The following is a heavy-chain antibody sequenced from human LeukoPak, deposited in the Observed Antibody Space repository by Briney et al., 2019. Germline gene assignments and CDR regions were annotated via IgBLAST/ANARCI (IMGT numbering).Heavy chain of an antibody. D-gene: IGHD3-22*01. V-gene: IGHV3-21*06. CDR3: ARRGYHDSSGYDY. CDR1: GFTFSSYA. Sequence: NAGGPLRLSCAAAGFTFSSYAMNWVRQARGKGLEWVSSISGSSSDIYYADSVKGRFTISRDNAKNSVFLQMNNLRAEDTAIYYCARRGYHDSSGYDYWGQGTLVTVSS. CDR2: ISGSSSDI. J-gene: IGHJ4*02.